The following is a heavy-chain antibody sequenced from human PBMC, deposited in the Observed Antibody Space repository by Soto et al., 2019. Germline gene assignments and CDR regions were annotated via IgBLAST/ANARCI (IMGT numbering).Heavy chain of an antibody. V-gene: IGHV4-30-2*01. CDR1: GGSISSGGYS. J-gene: IGHJ4*02. CDR2: IYHSGST. D-gene: IGHD5-12*01. Sequence: LSLTCAVSGGSISSGGYSWSWIRQPPGKGLEWIGYIYHSGSTYYNPSLKSRVTISVDRSKNQFSLKLSSVTAADTAVYYCARVGDGYNIWGQGTLVTVSS. CDR3: ARVGDGYNI.